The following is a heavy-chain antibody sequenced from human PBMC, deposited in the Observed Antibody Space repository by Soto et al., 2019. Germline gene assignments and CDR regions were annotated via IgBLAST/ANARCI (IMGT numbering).Heavy chain of an antibody. CDR1: GGSISSFY. CDR2: IYSSGRN. V-gene: IGHV4-4*07. Sequence: SETLSLTCSVSGGSISSFYWSWIRQPAGKGLEWIGRIYSSGRNNYNPSLKSRVTMSVDTSKNQFSLRLSSVTAADTAMYYCARGSSRWDYWGQGTLVTVSS. J-gene: IGHJ4*02. CDR3: ARGSSRWDY. D-gene: IGHD6-13*01.